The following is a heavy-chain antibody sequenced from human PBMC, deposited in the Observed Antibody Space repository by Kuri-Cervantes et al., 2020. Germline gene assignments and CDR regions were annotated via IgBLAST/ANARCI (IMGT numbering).Heavy chain of an antibody. D-gene: IGHD3-10*01. CDR1: GGSISSGDYY. CDR3: ARVEGYYGSGSPSLLHFDY. V-gene: IGHV4-30-4*01. Sequence: SETLSLTCTVSGGSISSGDYYWSWIRQPPGKGLEWIGYIYYSGSTYYNPSLKSRVTISVDTSKNQFSLKLSSVTAADTAVYYCARVEGYYGSGSPSLLHFDYWGQGTLVTSPQ. CDR2: IYYSGST. J-gene: IGHJ4*02.